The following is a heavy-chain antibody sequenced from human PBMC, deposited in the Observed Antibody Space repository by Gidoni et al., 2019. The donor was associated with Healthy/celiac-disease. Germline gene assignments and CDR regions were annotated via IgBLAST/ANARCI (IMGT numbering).Heavy chain of an antibody. CDR3: ARARAGITLSYWAD. CDR2: IYYSGST. V-gene: IGHV4-30-4*01. Sequence: QVQLQESGPGLVIPSQTLSLTCTVSGGSIRSGDYYWSWTRQPPGKGLEWIGYIYYSGSTYYNPSLKSRVTISVDTSKNQFSLKLSSVTAADTAVYYCARARAGITLSYWADWGQGTLVTVSS. CDR1: GGSIRSGDYY. J-gene: IGHJ4*02. D-gene: IGHD6-13*01.